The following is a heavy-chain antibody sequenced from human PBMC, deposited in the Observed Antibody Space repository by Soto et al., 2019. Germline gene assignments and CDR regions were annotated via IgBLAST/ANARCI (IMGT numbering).Heavy chain of an antibody. CDR3: ARPIRYYDVWRDSPPCDY. D-gene: IGHD3-3*01. V-gene: IGHV1-69*01. CDR2: IIPMSATS. CDR1: GGSFSSYA. J-gene: IGHJ4*02. Sequence: QVQLVQSGAEVKKPGSSVKVSCKAPGGSFSSYAINWVRQAPGQGLEWMGGIIPMSATSTYAQKFQDSVTLTADESSNTVYMELSILQSEDTAVYYCARPIRYYDVWRDSPPCDYWGPGTLVTVSS.